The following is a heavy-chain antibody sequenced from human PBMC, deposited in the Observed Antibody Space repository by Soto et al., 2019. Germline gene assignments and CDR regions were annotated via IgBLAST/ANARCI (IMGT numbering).Heavy chain of an antibody. J-gene: IGHJ4*02. Sequence: GGSLRLSCSVSGFRFSDYWMHWVRQAPGKGLVWVARISDDAISTSYAPFVKGRFTISRDNIKNMLYLQLNSLTADDAAFYYCAREVPISAVNYIDYWGQGALVTVSS. V-gene: IGHV3-74*01. CDR2: ISDDAIST. CDR1: GFRFSDYW. D-gene: IGHD2-2*01. CDR3: AREVPISAVNYIDY.